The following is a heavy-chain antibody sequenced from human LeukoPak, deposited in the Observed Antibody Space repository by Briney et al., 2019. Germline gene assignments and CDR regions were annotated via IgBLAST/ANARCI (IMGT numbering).Heavy chain of an antibody. V-gene: IGHV4-4*07. J-gene: IGHJ4*02. CDR2: IYTSGST. CDR3: ARSPPYSSGWYGVGGFDY. D-gene: IGHD6-19*01. CDR1: GGSISSYY. Sequence: SETLSLTCTASGGSISSYYWSWIRQPAGKGLEWIGRIYTSGSTNYNPSLKSRVTILVDTSKNQFSLKLSSVTAADTAVYYCARSPPYSSGWYGVGGFDYWGQGTLVTVSS.